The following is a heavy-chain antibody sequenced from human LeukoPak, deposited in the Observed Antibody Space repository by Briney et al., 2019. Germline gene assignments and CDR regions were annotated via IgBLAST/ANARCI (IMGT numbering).Heavy chain of an antibody. CDR1: GGTFSSYA. CDR2: IIPIFGTA. J-gene: IGHJ4*02. V-gene: IGHV1-69*05. Sequence: ASVKVSCKASGGTFSSYAISWVRQAPGQGLEWMGGIIPIFGTANYAQKFQGRVTITTDESTSIAYMELSSLRSEDTAVYYCASLGHYDSSCYYFDYWGQGTLVTVSS. D-gene: IGHD3-22*01. CDR3: ASLGHYDSSCYYFDY.